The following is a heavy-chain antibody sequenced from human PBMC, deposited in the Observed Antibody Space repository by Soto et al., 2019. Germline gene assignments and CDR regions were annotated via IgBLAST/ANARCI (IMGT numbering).Heavy chain of an antibody. CDR1: GFTFDDYA. J-gene: IGHJ6*04. CDR2: ISWNSGSI. D-gene: IGHD3-10*01. CDR3: GKFGVSGRCDYSEFMCV. V-gene: IGHV3-9*01. Sequence: GGSLRLSCAASGFTFDDYAMHWVRQAPGKGLEWVSGISWNSGSIGYADSVKGRFTISRDNAKNSLYLQMNSLRAEDTALYYCGKFGVSGRCDYSEFMCVWGRGPTVPGSS.